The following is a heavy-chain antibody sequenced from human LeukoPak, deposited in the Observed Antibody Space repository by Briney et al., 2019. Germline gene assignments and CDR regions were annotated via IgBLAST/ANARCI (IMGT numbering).Heavy chain of an antibody. CDR1: GGSFSGYY. V-gene: IGHV3-21*01. Sequence: PSETLSLTCAVYGGSFSGYYWSWIRQPPGKGLEWVSSISSSSSYIYYADSVKGRFTISRDNAKNSLYLQMNSLRAEDTAVYYCARDRRSIRFLECPDAFDIWGQGTMVTVSS. CDR2: ISSSSSYI. J-gene: IGHJ3*02. D-gene: IGHD3-3*01. CDR3: ARDRRSIRFLECPDAFDI.